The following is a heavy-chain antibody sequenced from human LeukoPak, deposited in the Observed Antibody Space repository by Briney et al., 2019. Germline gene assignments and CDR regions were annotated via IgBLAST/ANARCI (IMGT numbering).Heavy chain of an antibody. CDR1: GGSISSSNW. Sequence: SETLSLTCAVSGGSISSSNWWSWVRQPPGKGLEWIGEIYHSGSTNYNPSLKSRVTISVDKSKNQFSLKLSSVTAADTAVYYCARQTTYSSGWYKGGWFDPWGQGTLVTVSS. D-gene: IGHD6-19*01. CDR3: ARQTTYSSGWYKGGWFDP. CDR2: IYHSGST. J-gene: IGHJ5*02. V-gene: IGHV4-4*02.